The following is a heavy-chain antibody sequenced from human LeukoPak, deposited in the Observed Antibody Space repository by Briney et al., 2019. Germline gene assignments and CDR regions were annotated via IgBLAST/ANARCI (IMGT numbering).Heavy chain of an antibody. CDR1: GFHVITYY. Sequence: GGSLRLSCAASGFHVITYYMNWFRQAPGKGLEWASVIYSDFRTYYADSVKGRFIISKDTSKNTLYLQMNNLRADDTAVYYCARGSCSNIRCHDAFDIWGQGTMVTVSS. D-gene: IGHD2-2*01. J-gene: IGHJ3*02. CDR3: ARGSCSNIRCHDAFDI. CDR2: IYSDFRT. V-gene: IGHV3-53*01.